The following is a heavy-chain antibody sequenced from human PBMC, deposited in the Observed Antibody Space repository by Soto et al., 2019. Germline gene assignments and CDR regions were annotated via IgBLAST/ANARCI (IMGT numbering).Heavy chain of an antibody. CDR3: AGPGYSSQDY. J-gene: IGHJ4*02. Sequence: GGSLRLSCAASGFTFSSFALSWVRQAPGMGLEWVSAISGSGDGTDYADSVKGRFTISRDNSKNTLYLQMNSLRAEDTAVYYCAGPGYSSQDYWGQGALVTVSS. CDR1: GFTFSSFA. V-gene: IGHV3-23*01. CDR2: ISGSGDGT. D-gene: IGHD5-18*01.